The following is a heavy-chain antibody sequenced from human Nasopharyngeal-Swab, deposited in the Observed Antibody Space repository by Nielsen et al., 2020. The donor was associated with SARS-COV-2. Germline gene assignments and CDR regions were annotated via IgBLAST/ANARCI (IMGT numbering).Heavy chain of an antibody. CDR3: VRGPVEGATGYFQF. V-gene: IGHV3-74*03. CDR1: GFTFSNYW. CDR2: IDMRGRTT. J-gene: IGHJ1*01. D-gene: IGHD1-26*01. Sequence: GGSLRLSCATSGFTFSNYWMHWVRQAPGKGLEWVARIDMRGRTTTHADSVKGRFTISRDNAKNTLSLQMNSLTPADTAVYFCVRGPVEGATGYFQFWGQGTLVTVSS.